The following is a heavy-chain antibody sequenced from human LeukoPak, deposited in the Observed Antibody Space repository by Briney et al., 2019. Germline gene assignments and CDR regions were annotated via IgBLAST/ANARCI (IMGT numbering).Heavy chain of an antibody. D-gene: IGHD1-26*01. J-gene: IGHJ4*02. V-gene: IGHV3-7*01. CDR3: ANGGSHPGY. CDR2: IKQDGSEK. Sequence: GGCLRLSCATSGFTFSPFWIHWVRQAPGKGLEWVANIKQDGSEKNYVDSVKGRFTISRDNAKNSLYLQMNSLRAEDTAVYYCANGGSHPGYWGQGTLVTVSS. CDR1: GFTFSPFW.